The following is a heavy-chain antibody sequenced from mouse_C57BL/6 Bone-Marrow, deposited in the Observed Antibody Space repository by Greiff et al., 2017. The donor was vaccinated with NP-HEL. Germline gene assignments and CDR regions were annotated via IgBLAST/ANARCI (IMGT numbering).Heavy chain of an antibody. CDR1: GYAFSSSW. CDR2: IYPGDGDT. Sequence: QVQLKESGPELVKPGASVKISCKASGYAFSSSWMNWVKQRPGKGLEWIGRIYPGDGDTNYNGKFKGKATLTADKSSSTAYMQLSSLTSEDSAVYFCARSYDCAWYFDVWGTGTTVTVSS. J-gene: IGHJ1*03. V-gene: IGHV1-82*01. D-gene: IGHD2-4*01. CDR3: ARSYDCAWYFDV.